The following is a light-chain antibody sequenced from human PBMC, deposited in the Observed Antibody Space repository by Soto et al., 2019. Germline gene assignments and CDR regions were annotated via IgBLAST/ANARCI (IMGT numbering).Light chain of an antibody. Sequence: EIVLTQSPGTLSLSPGERATLSCRASQSVSSSYLAWYQQNPGQAPRLLIYGASSRATGIPDRFSGSVSGTDFTLTINRLEPEDFAVYYCQQYGSSPFTFGPGTKVDIK. CDR1: QSVSSSY. J-gene: IGKJ3*01. CDR3: QQYGSSPFT. CDR2: GAS. V-gene: IGKV3-20*01.